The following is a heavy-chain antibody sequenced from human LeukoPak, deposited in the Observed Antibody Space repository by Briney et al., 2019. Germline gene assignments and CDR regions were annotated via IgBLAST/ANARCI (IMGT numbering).Heavy chain of an antibody. D-gene: IGHD1-1*01. V-gene: IGHV6-1*01. Sequence: SQTLSLTCVISGDSVSSDSAAWNWIRQSPSGGLEWLGRTYYRSKWYNHYAVSVKSRITVNPDTSKNQFSLQLNSVTPEDTAVYYCARGWTFYFDYWGQGTLVSVSS. CDR2: TYYRSKWYN. J-gene: IGHJ4*02. CDR1: GDSVSSDSAA. CDR3: ARGWTFYFDY.